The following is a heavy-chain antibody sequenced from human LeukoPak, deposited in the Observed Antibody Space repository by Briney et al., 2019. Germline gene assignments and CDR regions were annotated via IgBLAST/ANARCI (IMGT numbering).Heavy chain of an antibody. J-gene: IGHJ5*02. D-gene: IGHD6-13*01. CDR3: ARGRVGYSSSWDENWFDP. CDR1: GYTFTSYG. V-gene: IGHV1-18*01. Sequence: ASVKVSCKASGYTFTSYGISWVRQAPGQGLEWMGWISAYNGNTNYAQKLQGRVTMTTDTSTSTAYMELRSLRSDDTAVYYCARGRVGYSSSWDENWFDPWGQGTLVTVSS. CDR2: ISAYNGNT.